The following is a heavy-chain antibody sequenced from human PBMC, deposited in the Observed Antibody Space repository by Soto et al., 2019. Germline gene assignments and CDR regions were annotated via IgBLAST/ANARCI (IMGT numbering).Heavy chain of an antibody. CDR1: GFTFSSYA. J-gene: IGHJ3*02. V-gene: IGHV3-30-3*01. D-gene: IGHD6-19*01. Sequence: PGGSLRLSCAASGFTFSSYAMHWVRQAPGKGLEWVAVISYDGSNKYYADSVKSRFTISRVNSKSTQYLQMNSLRAEDTAVYYCARGTRGWLVLQGFDIWGQGAMVTVSS. CDR2: ISYDGSNK. CDR3: ARGTRGWLVLQGFDI.